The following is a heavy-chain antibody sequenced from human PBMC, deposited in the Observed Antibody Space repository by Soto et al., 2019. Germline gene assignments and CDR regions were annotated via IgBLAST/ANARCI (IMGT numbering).Heavy chain of an antibody. Sequence: ASVKVSCKASGYTFTSYDINWVRQATGQGLEWMGIINPNSGSTSYAQKFQGRVTMTRDTSTSTVYMELSSLRSEDTAVYYCARLDGGNHYWGQGTLVTVSS. J-gene: IGHJ4*02. CDR3: ARLDGGNHY. CDR2: INPNSGST. V-gene: IGHV1-46*01. D-gene: IGHD2-15*01. CDR1: GYTFTSYD.